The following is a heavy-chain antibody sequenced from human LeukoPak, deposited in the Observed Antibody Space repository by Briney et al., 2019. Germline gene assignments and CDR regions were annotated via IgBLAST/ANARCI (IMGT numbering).Heavy chain of an antibody. V-gene: IGHV4-38-2*01. Sequence: PSQSLSLTCGISCHSTTRGCYWAWFRQSPGKGLEWIATFFQSEKSFYNASLKSPVIMSLAPSTSQFYLNLTSVTAADTAVYYSARVLPVPFLLDSWGQGTHVTVSS. J-gene: IGHJ4*02. CDR1: CHSTTRGCY. CDR3: ARVLPVPFLLDS. D-gene: IGHD2/OR15-2a*01. CDR2: FFQSEKS.